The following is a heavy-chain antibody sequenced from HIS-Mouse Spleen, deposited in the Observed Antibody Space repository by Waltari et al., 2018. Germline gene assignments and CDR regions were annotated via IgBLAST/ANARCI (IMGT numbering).Heavy chain of an antibody. CDR1: GSTFTGHY. Sequence: QVQLVQAGAEVKKPGASVKVSCKASGSTFTGHYMHWVRQAPGQGLEWMGWINPNSGGTNYAQKFQGRVTMTRDTSISTAYMELSRLRSDDTAVYYCARSPSGSSWYDYWGQGTLVTVSS. D-gene: IGHD6-13*01. V-gene: IGHV1-2*02. CDR3: ARSPSGSSWYDY. CDR2: INPNSGGT. J-gene: IGHJ4*02.